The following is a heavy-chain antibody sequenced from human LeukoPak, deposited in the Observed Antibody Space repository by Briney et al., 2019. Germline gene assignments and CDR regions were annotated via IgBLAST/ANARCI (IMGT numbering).Heavy chain of an antibody. D-gene: IGHD3-3*01. J-gene: IGHJ5*02. CDR3: ARTASRVLRLNWFDP. CDR2: IYPGDSDT. Sequence: GESLKISCKGSGYSFTSYWIGWVRQMPGKGLEWMGIIYPGDSDTRYSPSFQGQVTISADKSISTAYLQWSSLKASDTAMYYCARTASRVLRLNWFDPWGQGTLVTVSS. CDR1: GYSFTSYW. V-gene: IGHV5-51*01.